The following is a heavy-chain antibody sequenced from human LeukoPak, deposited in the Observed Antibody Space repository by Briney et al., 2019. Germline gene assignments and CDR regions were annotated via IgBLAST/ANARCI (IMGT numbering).Heavy chain of an antibody. J-gene: IGHJ6*02. CDR1: GFTFSNAW. CDR3: TTDSNDRGPRSYYYYGMDV. Sequence: GSLRLSCAASGFTFSNAWMSWVRQAPGKGLEWVGRIKSKTDGGTTDYAAPVKGRFTISRDDSKNTLYLQMNSLKTEDTAVYYCTTDSNDRGPRSYYYYGMDVWGQGTTVTVSS. V-gene: IGHV3-15*01. D-gene: IGHD2-8*01. CDR2: IKSKTDGGTT.